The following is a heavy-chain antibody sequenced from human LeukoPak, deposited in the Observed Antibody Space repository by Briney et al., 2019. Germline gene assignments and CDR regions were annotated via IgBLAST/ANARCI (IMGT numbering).Heavy chain of an antibody. J-gene: IGHJ4*02. CDR1: GGSFSGYY. D-gene: IGHD3-10*01. CDR2: INHSGST. V-gene: IGHV4-34*01. Sequence: PSETLSLTCAVYGGSFSGYYWSWIRQPPGKGLEWIGEINHSGSTNYNPSLKSRVTISVDTSKNQFSLKLSSVTAADTAVYYCARGRRITMVRGALAYWGQGTLVTVSS. CDR3: ARGRRITMVRGALAY.